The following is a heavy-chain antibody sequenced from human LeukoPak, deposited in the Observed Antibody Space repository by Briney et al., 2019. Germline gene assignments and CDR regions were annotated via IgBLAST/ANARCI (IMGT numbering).Heavy chain of an antibody. D-gene: IGHD3-9*01. CDR3: ARGPYYDILTGYSWVGWFDP. CDR2: ISSSSSTI. V-gene: IGHV3-48*02. Sequence: GGSLRLSCAASGFTFSSYSMNWVRQAPGKGLEWVSYISSSSSTIYYADSVKGRFTISRDNAKNSRYLQMNSLRDEDTAVYYCARGPYYDILTGYSWVGWFDPWGQGTLVTVSS. CDR1: GFTFSSYS. J-gene: IGHJ5*02.